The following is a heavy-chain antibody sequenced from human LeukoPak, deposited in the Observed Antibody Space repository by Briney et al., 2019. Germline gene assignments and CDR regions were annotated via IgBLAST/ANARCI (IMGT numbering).Heavy chain of an antibody. CDR3: AREGSDTAHYNWFDP. Sequence: ASVKVSCKASGYTFTSYGMNWVRQAPGQGLEWMGWISVYNGNTKYAQKLQGRVTMTTDTSTSTAYMELRSLRSDDTAVYYCAREGSDTAHYNWFDPWGQGTLVTVSP. V-gene: IGHV1-18*01. J-gene: IGHJ5*02. D-gene: IGHD5-18*01. CDR1: GYTFTSYG. CDR2: ISVYNGNT.